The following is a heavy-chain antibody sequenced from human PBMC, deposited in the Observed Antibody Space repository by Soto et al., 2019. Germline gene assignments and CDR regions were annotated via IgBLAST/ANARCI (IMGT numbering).Heavy chain of an antibody. D-gene: IGHD6-25*01. CDR1: GFSFSDYY. J-gene: IGHJ4*02. V-gene: IGHV3-11*01. Sequence: GGSLRLSCAASGFSFSDYYMSWIRQAPGKGLEWLSYISSSGHTIYYGDAVKGRFTISRDNAKNSLYLQMTSLRADDTAVYYCARVYSSGWLNFDYWGQGTLVTVSS. CDR3: ARVYSSGWLNFDY. CDR2: ISSSGHTI.